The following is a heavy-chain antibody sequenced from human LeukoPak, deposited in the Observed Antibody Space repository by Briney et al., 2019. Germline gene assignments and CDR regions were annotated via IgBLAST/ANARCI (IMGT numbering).Heavy chain of an antibody. CDR1: GFTFNSYG. V-gene: IGHV3-33*06. CDR3: AKASMGNYFDY. D-gene: IGHD2/OR15-2a*01. Sequence: PGGSLRLSCAASGFTFNSYGMHWVRQAPGKGLEWVAVIWCDGSNKYYADSVKGRFTISRDNSKNTLYLQMNSLRAEDTAVYYCAKASMGNYFDYWGQGTLVTVSS. CDR2: IWCDGSNK. J-gene: IGHJ4*02.